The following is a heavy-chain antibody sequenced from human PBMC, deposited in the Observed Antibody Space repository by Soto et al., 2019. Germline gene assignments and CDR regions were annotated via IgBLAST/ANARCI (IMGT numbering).Heavy chain of an antibody. D-gene: IGHD2-2*01. Sequence: QLQLQESGPRLVKPSETLSLTCSVSGGSISSSSYSWGWISQPPGKGLEWIGTIYYSGSTHYNPSLGGRVAISADTPNNQLSLRLSSVTAADTAVYYCGRQPGHCGSTACFGYYSVDVWGQGTTVTVS. CDR3: GRQPGHCGSTACFGYYSVDV. V-gene: IGHV4-39*01. CDR2: IYYSGST. CDR1: GGSISSSSYS. J-gene: IGHJ6*02.